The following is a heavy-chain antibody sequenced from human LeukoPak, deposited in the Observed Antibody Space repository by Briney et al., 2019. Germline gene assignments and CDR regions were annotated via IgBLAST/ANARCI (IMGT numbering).Heavy chain of an antibody. CDR1: GGTFSSYA. CDR3: ARSLGAYFDY. V-gene: IGHV1-69*13. D-gene: IGHD3-10*01. CDR2: IIPIFGTA. Sequence: ASVKVSCKASGGTFSSYAISWGRQAPGQGLEWMGGIIPIFGTANYAQKFQGRVTITADESTSTAYMELSSLRSEDTAVYYCARSLGAYFDYWGQGTLVTVSS. J-gene: IGHJ4*02.